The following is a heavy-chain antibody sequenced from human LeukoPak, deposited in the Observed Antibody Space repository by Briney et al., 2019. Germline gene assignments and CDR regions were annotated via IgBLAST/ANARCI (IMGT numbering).Heavy chain of an antibody. D-gene: IGHD3-22*01. Sequence: GGSLRLSCAASGFTFSSYSMSWVCQAPGKGLEWVANIKQDGSEKYYVDSVKGRFTISRDNAKNSLYLQMNSLRAEDTAVYYCARDRAYYDSSDYHPFDYWGQGTLVTVSS. CDR3: ARDRAYYDSSDYHPFDY. CDR2: IKQDGSEK. V-gene: IGHV3-7*01. J-gene: IGHJ4*02. CDR1: GFTFSSYS.